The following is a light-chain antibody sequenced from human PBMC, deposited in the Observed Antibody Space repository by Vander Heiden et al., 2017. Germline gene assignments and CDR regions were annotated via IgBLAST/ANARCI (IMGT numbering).Light chain of an antibody. J-gene: IGKJ4*01. CDR3: QQYYSTPLT. CDR1: QSVLYSSNNKNY. CDR2: GAS. V-gene: IGKV4-1*01. Sequence: DIVMTQSPDSLAVSLGERATINCKSSQSVLYSSNNKNYLAWYQQKPGQPPKLLSYGASTRESGVPDRFSGSGSGTDFTLTISSLQAEDVAVYYCQQYYSTPLTFGGGTKVEIK.